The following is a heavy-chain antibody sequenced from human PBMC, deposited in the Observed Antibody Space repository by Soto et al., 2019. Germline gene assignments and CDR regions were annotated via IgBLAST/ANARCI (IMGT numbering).Heavy chain of an antibody. CDR2: ISYDGSNK. CDR1: GFTFSSYG. J-gene: IGHJ1*01. Sequence: GGSLRLSCAASGFTFSSYGMHWVRQAPGKGLEWVAVISYDGSNKYYADSVKGRFTISRDNSKNTLYLQMNSLRAEDTAVYYCAKGGYSYGREYFQHWGQGTLVTVSS. CDR3: AKGGYSYGREYFQH. D-gene: IGHD5-18*01. V-gene: IGHV3-30*18.